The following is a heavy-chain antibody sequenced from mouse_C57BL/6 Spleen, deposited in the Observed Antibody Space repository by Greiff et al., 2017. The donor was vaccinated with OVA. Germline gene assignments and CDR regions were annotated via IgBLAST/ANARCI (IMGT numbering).Heavy chain of an antibody. CDR1: GYAFSSSW. V-gene: IGHV1-82*01. CDR3: ARSEDSSGYSFDY. Sequence: QVHVKQSGPELVKPGASVKISCKASGYAFSSSWMNWVKQRPGKGLEWIGRIYPGDGDTNYNGKFKGKATLTADKSSSTAYMQLSSLTSEDSAVYFCARSEDSSGYSFDYWGQGTTLTVSS. D-gene: IGHD3-2*02. CDR2: IYPGDGDT. J-gene: IGHJ2*01.